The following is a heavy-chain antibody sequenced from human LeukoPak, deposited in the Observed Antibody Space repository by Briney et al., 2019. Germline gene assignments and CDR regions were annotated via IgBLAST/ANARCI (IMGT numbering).Heavy chain of an antibody. CDR1: TVPFSMYR. V-gene: IGHV3-64*01. Sequence: AGGSLRLSCAAPTVPFSMYRIHWVRQAPGKGLEYVSAISNNGGSTYYAKSVKGRFTISRDNSKNTLYLQMGSLRAEDMAVYYCAKTSIAARESDYWGQGTLVTVSS. CDR3: AKTSIAARESDY. J-gene: IGHJ4*02. CDR2: ISNNGGST. D-gene: IGHD6-6*01.